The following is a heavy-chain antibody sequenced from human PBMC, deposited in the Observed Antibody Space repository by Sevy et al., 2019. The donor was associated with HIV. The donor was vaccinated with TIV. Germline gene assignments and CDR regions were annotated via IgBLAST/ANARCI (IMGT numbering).Heavy chain of an antibody. V-gene: IGHV3-21*01. Sequence: GSLRLSCAASGFTFSSYSMNWVRQAPGKGLEWVSSISSSSSYIYYADSVKGRFTISRDNAKNSLYLQMNSLRAEDTAVYYCARGMDTAMVLDAFDIWGQGTMVTVSS. CDR1: GFTFSSYS. J-gene: IGHJ3*02. D-gene: IGHD5-18*01. CDR3: ARGMDTAMVLDAFDI. CDR2: ISSSSSYI.